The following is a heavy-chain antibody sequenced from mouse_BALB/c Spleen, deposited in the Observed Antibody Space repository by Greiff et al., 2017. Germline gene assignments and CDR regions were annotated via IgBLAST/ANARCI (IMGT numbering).Heavy chain of an antibody. CDR3: DREVVWGEFVAMDY. Sequence: VQLVESGPGLVAPSQSLSITCTVSGFSLSRYSVHWVRQPPGKGLEWLGMIWGGGSTDYNSALKSRLSISKDNSKSQVFLKMNSLQTDDTAMYYCDREVVWGEFVAMDYWGQGTSVTVSS. V-gene: IGHV2-6-4*01. CDR1: GFSLSRYS. CDR2: IWGGGST. D-gene: IGHD2-10*02. J-gene: IGHJ4*01.